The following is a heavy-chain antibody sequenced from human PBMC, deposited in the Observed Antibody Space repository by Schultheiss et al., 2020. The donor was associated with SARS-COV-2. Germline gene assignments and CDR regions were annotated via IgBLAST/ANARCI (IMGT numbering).Heavy chain of an antibody. J-gene: IGHJ6*02. Sequence: GESLKISCAASGFTSSGYAMHWVRQAPGKGLEWVAVISYDGSSKYYADSVKGRYTISRDNSKNTLYLQMNSLRAEDTAVYYCAKDLSGEVRFLEWLSDDYYYYYGMDVWGQGTTVTVSS. CDR3: AKDLSGEVRFLEWLSDDYYYYYGMDV. D-gene: IGHD3-3*01. CDR1: GFTSSGYA. V-gene: IGHV3-30*04. CDR2: ISYDGSSK.